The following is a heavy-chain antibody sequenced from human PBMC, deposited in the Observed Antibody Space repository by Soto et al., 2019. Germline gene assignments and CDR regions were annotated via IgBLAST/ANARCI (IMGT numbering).Heavy chain of an antibody. V-gene: IGHV1-18*01. Sequence: ASVKVSCKVSGYTFTSYGISRVRQAPGQGLERMGWISAYNGNTNYAQKLQGRVTMTTDTSTSTAHMELRSLRSDDTAVYYCARDRGYSSGYYLTIDYWGQGTLVTVSS. CDR2: ISAYNGNT. J-gene: IGHJ4*02. D-gene: IGHD3-22*01. CDR1: GYTFTSYG. CDR3: ARDRGYSSGYYLTIDY.